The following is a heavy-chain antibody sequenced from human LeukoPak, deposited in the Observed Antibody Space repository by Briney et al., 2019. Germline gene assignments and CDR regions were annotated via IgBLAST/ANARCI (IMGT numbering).Heavy chain of an antibody. V-gene: IGHV4-61*02. CDR2: IYTSGST. J-gene: IGHJ4*02. CDR1: GASISSGNYY. D-gene: IGHD6-6*01. CDR3: ARYKYTSPFDY. Sequence: SETLSLTCTVSGASISSGNYYWSWIRQPAGKGLEWIGRIYTSGSTNYNPSLKSRVTISVDTSKNQFSLNLSSVTAADTAVYYCARYKYTSPFDYWGQGALVTVSS.